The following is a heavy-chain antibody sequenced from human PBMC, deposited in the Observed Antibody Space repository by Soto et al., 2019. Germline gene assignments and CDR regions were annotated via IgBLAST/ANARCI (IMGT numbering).Heavy chain of an antibody. D-gene: IGHD3-22*01. CDR3: ARGGTFAYDTSGYSVY. Sequence: GASVKVSCKTSGYTFSAYYMHWVRQAPGQGLEWMGWINPKSGGTLYAQKFQGRVTMTRDTSISTAYMGLSRLRSDDTAVYYCARGGTFAYDTSGYSVYWGQGTLVTVSS. V-gene: IGHV1-2*02. J-gene: IGHJ4*02. CDR1: GYTFSAYY. CDR2: INPKSGGT.